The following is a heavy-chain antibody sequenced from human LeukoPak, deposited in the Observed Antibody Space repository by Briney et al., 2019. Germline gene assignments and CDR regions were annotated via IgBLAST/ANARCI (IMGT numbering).Heavy chain of an antibody. V-gene: IGHV3-30*03. CDR1: GFTFNTYG. CDR3: ARVGGVSDAFDI. Sequence: GGFLRLSCVASGFTFNTYGIHWVRQAPGKGLEWVALMSYDGSNAYYADSVKGRFSISRDNSKNTLYLQMNSLRAEDTAVYYCARVGGVSDAFDIWGQGTMVTVSS. D-gene: IGHD2-8*02. J-gene: IGHJ3*02. CDR2: MSYDGSNA.